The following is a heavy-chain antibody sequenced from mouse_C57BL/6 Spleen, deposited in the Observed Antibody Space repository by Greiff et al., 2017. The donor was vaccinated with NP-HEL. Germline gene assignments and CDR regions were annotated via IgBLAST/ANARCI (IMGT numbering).Heavy chain of an antibody. CDR1: GYTFTAYY. Sequence: QVQLQQSGAELVRPGASVKLSCKASGYTFTAYYINWVKQRPGQGLEWIARIYPGSGNTYYNEKFKGKGTLTAEKSSSTAYMQLSSLTSEDSAVFFCARNDGYFDYWGQGNTLTVAS. CDR2: IYPGSGNT. D-gene: IGHD2-3*01. J-gene: IGHJ2*01. CDR3: ARNDGYFDY. V-gene: IGHV1-76*01.